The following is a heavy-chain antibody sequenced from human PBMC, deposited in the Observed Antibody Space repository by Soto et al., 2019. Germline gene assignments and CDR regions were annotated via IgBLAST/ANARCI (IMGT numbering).Heavy chain of an antibody. J-gene: IGHJ6*02. CDR2: IIPIFGTA. D-gene: IGHD3-22*01. V-gene: IGHV1-69*01. CDR3: AKVRDRSPMGYYYGMDV. CDR1: RVAFSKFI. Sequence: QAQLEQSGGEVKKPGSSVNVSCKASRVAFSKFIVTWVRQAPGLGLEWVGGIIPIFGTANYAQKLQGRVTITADESTSTSYMEVNNLRSEDTAVYYCAKVRDRSPMGYYYGMDVWGQGTTVTVAS.